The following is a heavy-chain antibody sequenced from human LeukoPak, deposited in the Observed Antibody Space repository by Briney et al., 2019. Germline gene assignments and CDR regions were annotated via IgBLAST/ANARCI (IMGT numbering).Heavy chain of an antibody. V-gene: IGHV3-30*04. CDR3: ARDSAITIFFSPLMDV. CDR1: GFTFSTYA. J-gene: IGHJ6*02. D-gene: IGHD3-9*01. CDR2: ISNDGGDK. Sequence: GRSLRLPCAASGFTFSTYAMHWVRQAPGKGLEWVAVISNDGGDKYYTDSVRGRFTISRDNSRNTLSLQMNSLTTEDTAVYYCARDSAITIFFSPLMDVWGQGTTVTVSS.